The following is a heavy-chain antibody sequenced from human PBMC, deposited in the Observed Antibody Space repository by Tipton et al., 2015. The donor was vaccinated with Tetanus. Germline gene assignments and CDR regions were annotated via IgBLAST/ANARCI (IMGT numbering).Heavy chain of an antibody. V-gene: IGHV4-61*01. Sequence: TLSLTCTVSGGSIRSGSYQWNWIRQPPGKGLEWLAYTSPSWRTNSNYSLKSRITISQDMSQNQFSLRLASVTAADTAVYYCARANWDLPKRGPFDSWGRGALVIVSS. D-gene: IGHD1-26*01. J-gene: IGHJ4*02. CDR1: GGSIRSGSYQ. CDR3: ARANWDLPKRGPFDS. CDR2: TSPSWRT.